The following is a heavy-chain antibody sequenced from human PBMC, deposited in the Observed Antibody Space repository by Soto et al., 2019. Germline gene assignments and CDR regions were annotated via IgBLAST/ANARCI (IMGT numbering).Heavy chain of an antibody. CDR2: IKSKTDGGTT. CDR1: GFTCSNAW. D-gene: IGHD3-3*01. J-gene: IGHJ4*02. Sequence: EVQLVESGGGLVKPGGSLRLSCAASGFTCSNAWMNWVRQAPGKGLEWVGRIKSKTDGGTTDYAAPVKGRFTISRDDSKNTLYLQMNSLKTEDTAVYYCTTMISYYDFWSGYYGYFDYWGQGTLVTVSS. V-gene: IGHV3-15*07. CDR3: TTMISYYDFWSGYYGYFDY.